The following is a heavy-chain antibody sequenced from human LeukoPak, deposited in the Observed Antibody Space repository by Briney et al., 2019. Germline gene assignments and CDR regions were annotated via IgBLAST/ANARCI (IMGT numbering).Heavy chain of an antibody. CDR2: IKQDGSEK. CDR3: ARVPGSGSYYDY. Sequence: GGSLRLSCAASGFTFSSSWMTWVRQAPGKGLEWVANIKQDGSEKYYVDSVKGRFTISRDNAKNSLYLQMNSLRAEDTAVYYCARVPGSGSYYDYWGQGTLVTVSS. J-gene: IGHJ4*02. D-gene: IGHD3-10*01. V-gene: IGHV3-7*01. CDR1: GFTFSSSW.